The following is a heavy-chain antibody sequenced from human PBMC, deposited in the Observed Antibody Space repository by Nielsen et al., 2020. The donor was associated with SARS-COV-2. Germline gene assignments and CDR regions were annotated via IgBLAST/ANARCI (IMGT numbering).Heavy chain of an antibody. J-gene: IGHJ5*02. D-gene: IGHD5/OR15-5a*01. CDR2: INSDGRTT. V-gene: IGHV3-74*01. CDR3: ARAKFYDSGVDP. Sequence: GGSLRLSCAASGFTLRDFWMSWVRQAPGKGLVWVSRINSDGRTTTYADSVKGRFTISRDNAKNTLYLQMNSLRAEDTAVYYCARAKFYDSGVDPWGQGTLVTVSS. CDR1: GFTLRDFW.